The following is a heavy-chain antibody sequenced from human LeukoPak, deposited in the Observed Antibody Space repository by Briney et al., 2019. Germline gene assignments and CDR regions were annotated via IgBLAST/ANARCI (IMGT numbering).Heavy chain of an antibody. Sequence: SETLSLTCTVSGGSISSSSYYWGWIRQPPGKGLEWIGSIYYSGSTYYNPSPKSRVTISVDTSKNQFSLKLSSVTAADTAVYYCAGQGEWLFSILYFDYWGQGTLVTVSS. V-gene: IGHV4-39*01. J-gene: IGHJ4*02. CDR2: IYYSGST. CDR1: GGSISSSSYY. D-gene: IGHD3-3*01. CDR3: AGQGEWLFSILYFDY.